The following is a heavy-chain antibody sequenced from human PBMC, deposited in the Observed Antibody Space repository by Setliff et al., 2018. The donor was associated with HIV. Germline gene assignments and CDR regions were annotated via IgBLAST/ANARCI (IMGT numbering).Heavy chain of an antibody. CDR3: AKDRGVGATGSVFDI. CDR1: GYTFTSYY. V-gene: IGHV1-46*01. D-gene: IGHD1-26*01. J-gene: IGHJ3*02. CDR2: IDPMMGIT. Sequence: ASVKVSCKTSGYTFTSYYMHWIRQAPGQGLEWMGMIDPMMGITTNAQKLQGRVTMTRDTSASTVYMNLRSLKSEDTAMYYCAKDRGVGATGSVFDIWGQGTMVTVSS.